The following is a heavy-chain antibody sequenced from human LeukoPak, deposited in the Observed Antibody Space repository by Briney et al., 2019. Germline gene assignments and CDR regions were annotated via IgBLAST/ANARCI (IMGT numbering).Heavy chain of an antibody. CDR2: IYYSGST. CDR1: GGSISSYY. CDR3: ARGDCSSTSCIGLDWFDP. D-gene: IGHD2-2*01. V-gene: IGHV4-59*01. Sequence: SETLSLTCTVSGGSISSYYWSWIRQPPGKGLEWIGYIYYSGSTNYNPSLKSRVTISVDTSKNQFSLKLSSVTAADTAVYYCARGDCSSTSCIGLDWFDPWGQGTLVTVSS. J-gene: IGHJ5*02.